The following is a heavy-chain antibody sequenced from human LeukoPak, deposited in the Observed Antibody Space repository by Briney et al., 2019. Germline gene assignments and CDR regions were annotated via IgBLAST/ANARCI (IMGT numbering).Heavy chain of an antibody. V-gene: IGHV1-69*04. Sequence: SVKVSCKASGGTFSSYAISWVRQAPGQGLEWWGRIIPILGIANSAKKFKGRVTITADKSTSTAYMELSSLRSEDTAVYYCARDRDIVVAPAAPDTATRYYYYYYGMDVWGQGTTVTVSS. CDR3: ARDRDIVVAPAAPDTATRYYYYYYGMDV. J-gene: IGHJ6*02. D-gene: IGHD2-2*01. CDR2: IIPILGIA. CDR1: GGTFSSYA.